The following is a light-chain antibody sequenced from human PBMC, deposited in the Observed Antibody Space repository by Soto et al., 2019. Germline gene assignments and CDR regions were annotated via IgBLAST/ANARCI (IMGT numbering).Light chain of an antibody. J-gene: IGKJ3*01. CDR1: QSVSSSY. Sequence: EIVLTQSPGTLSLSPGERATLSCRASQSVSSSYLAWYQQKPGQAPRLLIYGASSRATGIPDRFSGSGSGTDFTLTISRLEPEDFALYYFQQYGSSPGFTFGPGTKVDIK. CDR3: QQYGSSPGFT. CDR2: GAS. V-gene: IGKV3-20*01.